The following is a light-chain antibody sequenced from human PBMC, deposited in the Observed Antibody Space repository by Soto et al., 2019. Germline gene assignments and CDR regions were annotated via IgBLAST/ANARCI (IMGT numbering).Light chain of an antibody. V-gene: IGKV1-5*03. Sequence: DIQMTQSPSTLSASVGDRVTITCRASQSISSWLAWYQQKPGKAPKFLIYNTSSLESGVPSRFSGSGSGTDFTLTISSLQPDDFATYYCQQYKNYWTFGQGTKVEIK. J-gene: IGKJ1*01. CDR2: NTS. CDR3: QQYKNYWT. CDR1: QSISSW.